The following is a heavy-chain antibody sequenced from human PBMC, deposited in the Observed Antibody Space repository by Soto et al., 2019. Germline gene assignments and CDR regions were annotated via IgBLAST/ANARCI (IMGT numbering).Heavy chain of an antibody. J-gene: IGHJ5*02. CDR3: ARRREYYYGSGSYWFDP. CDR1: GYSIHRYY. D-gene: IGHD3-10*01. CDR2: IYYSGRT. Sequence: PSQTLSHTYILSGYSIHRYYWRWFSQSPGKGLECIGYIYYSGRTNYNRSFKSRATISIDTSKSQLSLRLTSVTAADTAVYYCARRREYYYGSGSYWFDPWGQGTLVTVSS. V-gene: IGHV4-59*01.